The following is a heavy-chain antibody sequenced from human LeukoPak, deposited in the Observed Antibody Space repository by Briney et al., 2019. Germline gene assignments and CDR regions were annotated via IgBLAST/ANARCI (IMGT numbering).Heavy chain of an antibody. CDR2: ISGSGGST. V-gene: IGHV3-23*01. Sequence: GGSLRLSCAASGFTFSSYAMSWVRQAPGKGLEWVSAISGSGGSTYYADSVKGRLTISRDNPKNTLYLQMNSLRAEDTAVYYCAKDGWTSPTRYYYYGMDVWGQGTTVTVSS. J-gene: IGHJ6*02. D-gene: IGHD2-15*01. CDR3: AKDGWTSPTRYYYYGMDV. CDR1: GFTFSSYA.